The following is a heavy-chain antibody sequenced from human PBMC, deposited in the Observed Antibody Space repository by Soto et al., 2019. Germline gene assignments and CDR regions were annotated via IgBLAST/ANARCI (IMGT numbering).Heavy chain of an antibody. J-gene: IGHJ3*02. D-gene: IGHD3-10*01. V-gene: IGHV1-46*03. CDR3: ARTHTYYGSGMRAFDI. CDR2: INPSGGST. CDR1: GYTFTSYY. Sequence: QVQLVQSGAEVKKPGASVKVSCKASGYTFTSYYIHWVRQAPGQGLEWMGIINPSGGSTSYAQKFQGRVTMTRDTSTSTVYMELSSLRSEDTAVYYCARTHTYYGSGMRAFDIWGQGTMVTVSS.